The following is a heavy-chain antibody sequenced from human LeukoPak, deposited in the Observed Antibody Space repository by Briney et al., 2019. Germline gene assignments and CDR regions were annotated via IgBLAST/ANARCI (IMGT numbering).Heavy chain of an antibody. V-gene: IGHV1-2*02. CDR2: INPNSGGT. D-gene: IGHD1-26*01. Sequence: ASVKVSCKASGYTFTGYYMHWVRQAPGQGLEWMGWINPNSGGTNYAQKFQGRVTMTRDTSISTAYMELSRLRSDDTAVYYCARDSPGRRLRHYYYYMDVWGKGTTVTISS. CDR3: ARDSPGRRLRHYYYYMDV. CDR1: GYTFTGYY. J-gene: IGHJ6*03.